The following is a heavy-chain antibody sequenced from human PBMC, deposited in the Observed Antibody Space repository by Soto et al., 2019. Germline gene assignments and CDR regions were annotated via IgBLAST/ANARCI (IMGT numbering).Heavy chain of an antibody. J-gene: IGHJ6*02. CDR3: ARDQRRWLQTYYYYYGMDV. CDR1: GGTFSSYA. Sequence: QAQLVQSGAEVKKPGSSVKVSCKASGGTFSSYAISWVRQAPGQGLEWMGGIIPIFGTANYAQKFQGRVTITADESTSTAYMELSSLRSEDTAVYYCARDQRRWLQTYYYYYGMDVRGQGTTVTVSS. V-gene: IGHV1-69*01. D-gene: IGHD5-12*01. CDR2: IIPIFGTA.